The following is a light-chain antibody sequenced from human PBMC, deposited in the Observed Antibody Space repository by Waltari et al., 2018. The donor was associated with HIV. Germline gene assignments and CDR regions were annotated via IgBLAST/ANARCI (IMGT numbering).Light chain of an antibody. V-gene: IGLV5-45*01. J-gene: IGLJ2*01. Sequence: QAVLTQPASLSASPGESVSLTCTLRSGINVGIYRIYWYQQKPGSPPHYLLRFKSDSDKQQGSGVPSRFSGSKDDSANAGILLISGLQSEDEADYYCMIWHSSAVVFGGGTKLSVL. CDR1: SGINVGIYR. CDR3: MIWHSSAVV. CDR2: FKSDSDK.